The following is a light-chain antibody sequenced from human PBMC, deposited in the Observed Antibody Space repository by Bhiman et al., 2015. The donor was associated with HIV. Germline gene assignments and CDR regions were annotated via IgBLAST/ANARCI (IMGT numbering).Light chain of an antibody. J-gene: IGLJ1*01. CDR3: SSYAGSNTPYV. CDR1: SSDVGDYNY. CDR2: DVS. V-gene: IGLV2-14*01. Sequence: QSALTQPASVSGSPGQSITISCTGTSSDVGDYNYVSWYQQHPGKAPKVMIYDVSKRPSGVSNRFSGSKSANTASLTISGLQAEDEADYYCSSYAGSNTPYVFGTGTKVTV.